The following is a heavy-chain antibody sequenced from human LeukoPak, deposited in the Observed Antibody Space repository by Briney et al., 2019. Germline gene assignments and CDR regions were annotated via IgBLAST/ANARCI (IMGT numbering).Heavy chain of an antibody. D-gene: IGHD3-10*01. V-gene: IGHV3-23*01. CDR3: ARGRPNYYGSGSSPFDY. J-gene: IGHJ4*02. Sequence: GGSLRLSCTASGFTLSSYEMSWIRQAPGKGLEWVSSIDYSGGSTHYADSVMGRFTISRDNSKNTLYLQMNSLRAEDTAVYYCARGRPNYYGSGSSPFDYWGQGTLVTVSS. CDR2: IDYSGGST. CDR1: GFTLSSYE.